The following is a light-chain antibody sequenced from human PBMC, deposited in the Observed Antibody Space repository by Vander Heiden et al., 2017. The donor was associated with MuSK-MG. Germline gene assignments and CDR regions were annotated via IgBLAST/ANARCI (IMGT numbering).Light chain of an antibody. J-gene: IGKJ2*01. CDR2: GAS. CDR1: QDIRDH. CDR3: LQDYSYPYS. Sequence: AIQMTQSPSSLSAPVGDSVTFTCRASQDIRDHLDWYQQRPGRAPRLLIYGASTLQSGVPSRFSGSGSGTDFSLTISSLQPEDFATYHCLQDYSYPYSFGQGTKLEIK. V-gene: IGKV1-6*01.